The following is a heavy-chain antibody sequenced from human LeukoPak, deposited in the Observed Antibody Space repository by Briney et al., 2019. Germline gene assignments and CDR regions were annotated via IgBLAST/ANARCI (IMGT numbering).Heavy chain of an antibody. CDR2: ISWKSGSI. D-gene: IGHD4-17*01. Sequence: GGSLRLSCAASGFTFDDYAMHWVRQAPGKGLEWVSGISWKSGSIGYADSVKGRFTISRDNAKNSLYLQMNSLRPEDTALYYCAKDIQDDYGDYDYMDVWGRGTMVTISS. CDR1: GFTFDDYA. CDR3: AKDIQDDYGDYDYMDV. J-gene: IGHJ6*03. V-gene: IGHV3-9*01.